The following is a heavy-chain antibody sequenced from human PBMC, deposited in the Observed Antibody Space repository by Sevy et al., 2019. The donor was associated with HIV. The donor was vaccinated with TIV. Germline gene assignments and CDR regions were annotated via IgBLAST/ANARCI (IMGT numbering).Heavy chain of an antibody. Sequence: GGSLRLSCAASGFTFSSYAMSWVRQAPGKGLEWVSAISGSGGSTYYADSVKGRFTISRDNSKNTLYLQMNSLRAEDTAVYYCAKARCSDGSCYWPSFDYWGQGTLVTVSS. V-gene: IGHV3-23*01. CDR3: AKARCSDGSCYWPSFDY. J-gene: IGHJ4*02. D-gene: IGHD2-15*01. CDR2: ISGSGGST. CDR1: GFTFSSYA.